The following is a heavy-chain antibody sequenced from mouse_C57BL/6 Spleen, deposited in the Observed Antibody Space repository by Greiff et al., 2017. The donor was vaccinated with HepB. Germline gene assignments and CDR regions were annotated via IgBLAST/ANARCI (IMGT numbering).Heavy chain of an antibody. V-gene: IGHV1-26*01. CDR2: INPNNGGT. J-gene: IGHJ3*01. Sequence: VQLQQSGPELVKPGASVKISCKASGYTFTDYYMNWVKQSHGKSLEWIGDINPNNGGTSYNQKFKGKATLTVDKSSSTAYMELRSLTSEDSAVYYCARIGDYYGFAYWGQGTLVTVSA. D-gene: IGHD1-2*01. CDR3: ARIGDYYGFAY. CDR1: GYTFTDYY.